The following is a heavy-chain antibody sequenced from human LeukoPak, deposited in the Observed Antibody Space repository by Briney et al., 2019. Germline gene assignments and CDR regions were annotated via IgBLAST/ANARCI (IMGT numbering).Heavy chain of an antibody. CDR1: GGSFSGYY. J-gene: IGHJ4*02. Sequence: KPSETLSLTCAVYGGSFSGYYWSWIRQPPGKGLEWIGEINHSGSTNYNPSLKSRVTISVDTSKNQFSLKLSSVTAADTAVYYCARAAYYYDSSGYYYDPNYFDYWAREPWSPSPQ. CDR3: ARAAYYYDSSGYYYDPNYFDY. D-gene: IGHD3-22*01. CDR2: INHSGST. V-gene: IGHV4-34*01.